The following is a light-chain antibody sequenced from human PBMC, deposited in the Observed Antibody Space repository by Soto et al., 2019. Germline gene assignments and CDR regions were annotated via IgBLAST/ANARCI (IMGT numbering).Light chain of an antibody. Sequence: QSVLTQSPSTSGTPGQRVSISCSGSDSSIGTNTVNWYQQLPRAAPKLLIYNNNQRPSGVPDRFSGSKSGTSASLAISGLQSEDEADYYCAAWDDSLNGHVVFGGGTKLTVL. CDR1: DSSIGTNT. CDR3: AAWDDSLNGHVV. J-gene: IGLJ2*01. CDR2: NNN. V-gene: IGLV1-44*01.